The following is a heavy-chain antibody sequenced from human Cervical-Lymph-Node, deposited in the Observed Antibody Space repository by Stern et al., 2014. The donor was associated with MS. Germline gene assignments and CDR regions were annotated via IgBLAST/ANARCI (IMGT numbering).Heavy chain of an antibody. CDR2: IKSKTDGGTT. CDR1: GFTFSNAW. J-gene: IGHJ4*02. CDR3: TTDPDLLRWKPGLDY. Sequence: EVQLVESGGGLVKPGGSLRLSCAASGFTFSNAWMTWVRQAPGKGLEWVGRIKSKTDGGTTDYAAPVKGRFTISRDDSKNTLYLQMNSLKTEDTAVYYCTTDPDLLRWKPGLDYWGQGTLVTVSS. D-gene: IGHD4-23*01. V-gene: IGHV3-15*01.